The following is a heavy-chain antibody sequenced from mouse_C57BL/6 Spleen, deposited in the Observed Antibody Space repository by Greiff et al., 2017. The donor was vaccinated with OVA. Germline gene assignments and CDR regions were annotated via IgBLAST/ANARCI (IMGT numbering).Heavy chain of an antibody. CDR2: IYPGDGDT. Sequence: VQLQESGPELVKPGASVKISCKASGYAFSSSWMNWVKQRPGKGLEWIGRIYPGDGDTNYNGKFKGKATLTADKSSSTAYMQLSSLTSEDSAVYFCARSDYSNYGYAMDYWGQGTSVTVSS. V-gene: IGHV1-82*01. J-gene: IGHJ4*01. CDR1: GYAFSSSW. D-gene: IGHD2-5*01. CDR3: ARSDYSNYGYAMDY.